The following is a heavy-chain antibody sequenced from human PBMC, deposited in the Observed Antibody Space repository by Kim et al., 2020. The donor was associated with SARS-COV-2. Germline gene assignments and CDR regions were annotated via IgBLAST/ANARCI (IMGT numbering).Heavy chain of an antibody. D-gene: IGHD3-10*01. CDR2: LSKDGSDK. V-gene: IGHV3-30*18. J-gene: IGHJ4*01. CDR3: TNYGIGSGNH. Sequence: GGSLRLSCAASGFTFSNYGMHWVRQAPGKGLEGVAVLSKDGSDKDYADSMKGRFTISRDNSKNTVYLQMSSLRAEDTAIYYCTNYGIGSGNHWGHGTL. CDR1: GFTFSNYG.